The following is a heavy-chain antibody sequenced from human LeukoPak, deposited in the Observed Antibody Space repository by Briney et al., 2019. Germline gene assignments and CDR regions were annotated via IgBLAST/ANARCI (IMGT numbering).Heavy chain of an antibody. CDR1: GFTFSSYW. J-gene: IGHJ4*02. D-gene: IGHD2-15*01. CDR3: AREDIVVVRPYYFDY. Sequence: GGSLRLSCAASGFTFSSYWMSWVRQAPGKGLEWVAYIKQDGSEKYYVDSLKGRFTISRDNAKNSLYLQMNSLRAEDTAVCYCAREDIVVVRPYYFDYWGQGTLVTVSS. CDR2: IKQDGSEK. V-gene: IGHV3-7*01.